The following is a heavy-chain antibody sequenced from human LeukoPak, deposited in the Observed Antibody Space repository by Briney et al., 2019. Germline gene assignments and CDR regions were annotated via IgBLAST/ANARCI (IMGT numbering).Heavy chain of an antibody. J-gene: IGHJ1*01. D-gene: IGHD6-13*01. Sequence: GGSLRLSCAASGFTFRNYWMHWVRQAPGKGLVWVSRINSDGSSTIYADSVKGRFTISRDNAKNTLYLEMNSLRAEDTAVYYCAREGGAAAGTMDFQHWGQGTLVTVSS. CDR1: GFTFRNYW. CDR2: INSDGSST. V-gene: IGHV3-74*01. CDR3: AREGGAAAGTMDFQH.